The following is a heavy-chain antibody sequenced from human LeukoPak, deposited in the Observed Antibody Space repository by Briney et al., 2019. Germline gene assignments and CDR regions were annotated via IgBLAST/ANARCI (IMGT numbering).Heavy chain of an antibody. CDR1: GYSISSAYY. CDR2: IYHCGST. Sequence: SETLSLTCTVSGYSISSAYYWGWIRQPPGTGLEWIGSIYHCGSTYYNPSLKSRVTISVDTSKNQFSLKLSSVTAADTAVYYCASAGMVRGPYYYYMDVWGKGTTVTVSS. D-gene: IGHD3-10*01. CDR3: ASAGMVRGPYYYYMDV. J-gene: IGHJ6*03. V-gene: IGHV4-38-2*02.